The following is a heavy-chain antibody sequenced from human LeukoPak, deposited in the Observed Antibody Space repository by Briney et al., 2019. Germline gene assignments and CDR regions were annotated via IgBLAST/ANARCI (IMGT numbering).Heavy chain of an antibody. CDR2: ISYDGSNK. D-gene: IGHD3-10*01. Sequence: GGSLRLSCAASGFTFSSYGMHWVRQAPGKGLEWVAVISYDGSNKYYADSVRGRFTISRDNSKNTLYLQMNSLRAEDTAVYYCAKDPLGYYGSGSYSSPDYWGQGTLVTVSS. J-gene: IGHJ4*02. CDR1: GFTFSSYG. CDR3: AKDPLGYYGSGSYSSPDY. V-gene: IGHV3-30*18.